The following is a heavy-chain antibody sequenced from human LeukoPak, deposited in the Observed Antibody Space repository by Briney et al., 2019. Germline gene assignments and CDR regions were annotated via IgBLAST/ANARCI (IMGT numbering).Heavy chain of an antibody. CDR3: ASPSGSPPGGDY. J-gene: IGHJ4*02. D-gene: IGHD3-10*01. Sequence: SETLSLICAVYGGSFSGYYWSWIRQPPGKGLEWIGEINHSGSTNYNPSLKSRVTISVDTSKNQFSLKLSSVTAADTAVYYCASPSGSPPGGDYWGQGTLVTVSS. V-gene: IGHV4-34*01. CDR1: GGSFSGYY. CDR2: INHSGST.